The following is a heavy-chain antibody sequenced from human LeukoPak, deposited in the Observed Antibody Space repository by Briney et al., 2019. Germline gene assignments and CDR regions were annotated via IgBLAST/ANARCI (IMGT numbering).Heavy chain of an antibody. V-gene: IGHV3-66*01. Sequence: GGSLRLSCAASGFTVSSNYMSWVCQAPGKGLEWVSVIYSGGSTYYADSVKGRFTISRDNSKNTLYLQMNSLRAEDTAVYYCARDGSYGDFQHWGQGTLVTVSS. CDR1: GFTVSSNY. D-gene: IGHD1-26*01. CDR3: ARDGSYGDFQH. CDR2: IYSGGST. J-gene: IGHJ1*01.